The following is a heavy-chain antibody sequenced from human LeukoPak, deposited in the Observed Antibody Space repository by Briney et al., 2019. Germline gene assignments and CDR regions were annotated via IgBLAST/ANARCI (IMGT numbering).Heavy chain of an antibody. J-gene: IGHJ4*02. V-gene: IGHV3-30-3*01. D-gene: IGHD5-12*01. CDR1: GFTFSSYA. CDR2: ISYDGSNK. CDR3: AREVAQFDY. Sequence: GRSLRLSCAASGFTFSSYAMHWVRQAPGKGLEWVAVISYDGSNKYYADSVKGRFTISRDNSKNTLYMQMNSLRAEDTAVYYCAREVAQFDYWGQGTLVTVSS.